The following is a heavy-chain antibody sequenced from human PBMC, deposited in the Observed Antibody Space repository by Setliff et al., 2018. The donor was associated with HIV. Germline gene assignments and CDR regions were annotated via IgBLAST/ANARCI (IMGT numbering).Heavy chain of an antibody. Sequence: SETLSLTCTVSGDSINTHYWSWVRQPPGKALEWIGTTSKSGSTTYNPSLNSRVTTSVDTSKNQFSLKLSSVTAADTAVYYCARERRGGYSGYDSHWYFDLWGRGTLVTVSS. V-gene: IGHV4-59*11. CDR1: GDSINTHY. CDR3: ARERRGGYSGYDSHWYFDL. D-gene: IGHD5-12*01. J-gene: IGHJ2*01. CDR2: TSKSGST.